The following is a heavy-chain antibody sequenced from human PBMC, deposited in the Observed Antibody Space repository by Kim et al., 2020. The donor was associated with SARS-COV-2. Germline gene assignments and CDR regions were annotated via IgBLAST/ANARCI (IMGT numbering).Heavy chain of an antibody. Sequence: PSLTSRGTISVDTSKNQFSLKLSSVTAADTAVYYCARHPGLVVARDAFDIWGQGTMVTVSS. V-gene: IGHV4-59*08. J-gene: IGHJ3*02. D-gene: IGHD2-15*01. CDR3: ARHPGLVVARDAFDI.